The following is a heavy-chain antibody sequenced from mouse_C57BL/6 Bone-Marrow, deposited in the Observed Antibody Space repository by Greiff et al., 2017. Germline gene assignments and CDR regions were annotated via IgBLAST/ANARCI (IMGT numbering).Heavy chain of an antibody. CDR2: ISNGGGST. V-gene: IGHV5-12*01. CDR1: GFTFSDYY. D-gene: IGHD2-3*01. CDR3: AMGGYYFYYAIDY. J-gene: IGHJ4*01. Sequence: EVQLVESGGGLVQPGGSLKLSCAASGFTFSDYYMYWVRQTPEKRLEWVAYISNGGGSTYYPDTVKGRFTISRDNAKNTLYLQMSRLKSEDTAMYYCAMGGYYFYYAIDYWGQGTPVTVSS.